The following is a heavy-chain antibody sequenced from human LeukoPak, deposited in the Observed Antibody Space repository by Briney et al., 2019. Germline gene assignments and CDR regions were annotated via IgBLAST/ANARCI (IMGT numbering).Heavy chain of an antibody. J-gene: IGHJ4*02. Sequence: GGSLRLSCAASGFTFSSYSMNWVRQAPGKGLEWVSYISSSSSTIYYADSVKRRFTISRDNAKNSLYLQMNSLRGEDTAVYYCARRGFVAGLKGFSDYWGQGTLVTVSS. CDR3: ARRGFVAGLKGFSDY. CDR1: GFTFSSYS. V-gene: IGHV3-48*01. CDR2: ISSSSSTI. D-gene: IGHD6-19*01.